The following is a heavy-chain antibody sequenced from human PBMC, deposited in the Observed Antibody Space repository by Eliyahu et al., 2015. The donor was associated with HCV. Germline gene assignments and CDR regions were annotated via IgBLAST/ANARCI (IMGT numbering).Heavy chain of an antibody. V-gene: IGHV3-23*04. J-gene: IGHJ4*02. CDR2: ISGSGDTT. D-gene: IGHD6-19*01. Sequence: EVDLVESGXTLVQPGGSLRLSCAASEXTFSSXAXNWVRQRPGKGLEWVSEISGSGDTTYYADSVKGRFTISRDNPKKTLFLQMNSLRAEDTALYYCARSKLSGWFYFDYWGQGTLVTVSS. CDR1: EXTFSSXA. CDR3: ARSKLSGWFYFDY.